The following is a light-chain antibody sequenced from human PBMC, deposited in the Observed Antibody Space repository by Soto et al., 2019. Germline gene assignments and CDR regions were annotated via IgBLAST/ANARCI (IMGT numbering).Light chain of an antibody. V-gene: IGKV4-1*01. CDR2: WAS. J-gene: IGKJ1*01. CDR3: QQYYSTRT. CDR1: QSVLYSSNNKNY. Sequence: DIVMTQSPDSLAVSLGERATINCKYRQSVLYSSNNKNYLAWYQQNPGQPPKLLIYWASTRESGVPDRFSGSGSGTDFTLTISSLQAEDVAVYYCQQYYSTRTFGQGTKVEIK.